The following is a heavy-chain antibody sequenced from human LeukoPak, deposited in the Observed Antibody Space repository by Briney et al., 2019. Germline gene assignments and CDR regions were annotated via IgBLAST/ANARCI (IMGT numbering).Heavy chain of an antibody. V-gene: IGHV3-23*01. D-gene: IGHD2-2*01. Sequence: GGSLRLSCAASGFTFSRYAMSWVRQTPEKGLEWVSVISRGDGSTYYADSVRGRFTISRDDSGNTLFLQMNGLRAEDTAVYYCARQVSCDTTTCYAGMPPDYWGQGTLVTVSS. CDR2: ISRGDGST. CDR1: GFTFSRYA. CDR3: ARQVSCDTTTCYAGMPPDY. J-gene: IGHJ4*02.